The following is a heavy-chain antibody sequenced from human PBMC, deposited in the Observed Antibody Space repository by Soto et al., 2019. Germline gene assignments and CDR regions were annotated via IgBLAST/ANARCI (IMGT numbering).Heavy chain of an antibody. V-gene: IGHV4-34*01. J-gene: IGHJ6*02. CDR1: GGSFSGYY. CDR2: INHSGST. CDR3: ARVGTGRFLEGRRSSRPHTPHMDV. Sequence: PSETLSLTCAVYGGSFSGYYWSWIRQPPGKGLEWIGEINHSGSTNYNPSLKSRVTISVDTSKNQFSLKLSSVTAADTAVYYCARVGTGRFLEGRRSSRPHTPHMDVRGQGSTVTVSS. D-gene: IGHD3-3*01.